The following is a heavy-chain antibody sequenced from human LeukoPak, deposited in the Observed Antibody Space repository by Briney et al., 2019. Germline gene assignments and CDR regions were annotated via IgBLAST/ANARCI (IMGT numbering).Heavy chain of an antibody. D-gene: IGHD2-2*01. Sequence: GESLKISCKGSGYSSTSYWIGWVRQMPGKGLEWMGIIYPGDSATRYSPSFQGQVTISADKSISTAYLQWSSLKASDTAMYYCARGEDIVVVPAASFDYWGQGTLVTVSS. V-gene: IGHV5-51*01. CDR3: ARGEDIVVVPAASFDY. CDR1: GYSSTSYW. J-gene: IGHJ4*02. CDR2: IYPGDSAT.